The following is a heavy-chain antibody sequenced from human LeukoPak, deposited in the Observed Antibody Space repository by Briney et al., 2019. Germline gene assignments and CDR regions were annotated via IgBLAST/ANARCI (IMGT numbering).Heavy chain of an antibody. CDR1: GYTFTGYY. CDR2: INPNSGGT. J-gene: IGHJ6*03. Sequence: GASVKVSCKASGYTFTGYYMHWVRQAPGQGLEWMGWINPNSGGTNYAQKFQGRVTMTRDTSISTAYMGLSRLRSDDTAVYYCARCGSSSWYLSYYYYMDVWGKGTTVTISS. V-gene: IGHV1-2*02. D-gene: IGHD6-13*01. CDR3: ARCGSSSWYLSYYYYMDV.